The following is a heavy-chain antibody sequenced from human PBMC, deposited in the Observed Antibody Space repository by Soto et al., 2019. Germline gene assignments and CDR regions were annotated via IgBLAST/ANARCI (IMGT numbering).Heavy chain of an antibody. CDR1: GGTFSSYA. J-gene: IGHJ4*02. Sequence: WASVKVSCKASGGTFSSYAISWVRQAPGQGLEWMGGIIPIFGTANYAQKFQGRVTITADKSTSTAYMELSSLRSEDTAVYYCARCGCSSTSCYIFDYWGQGPLVTVSS. CDR2: IIPIFGTA. D-gene: IGHD2-2*02. CDR3: ARCGCSSTSCYIFDY. V-gene: IGHV1-69*06.